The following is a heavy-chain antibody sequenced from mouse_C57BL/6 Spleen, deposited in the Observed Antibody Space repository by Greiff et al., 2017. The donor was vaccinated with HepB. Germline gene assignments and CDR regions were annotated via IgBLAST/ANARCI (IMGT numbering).Heavy chain of an antibody. CDR3: ARWHYDYDGYYAMDY. CDR2: IYPGDGDT. CDR1: GYAFSSSW. V-gene: IGHV1-82*01. J-gene: IGHJ4*01. Sequence: VQLQQSGPELVKPGASVKISCKASGYAFSSSWMNWVKQRPGKGLEWIGRIYPGDGDTNYNGKFKGKATLTADKSSSTAYMQLSSLTSEDSAVYFCARWHYDYDGYYAMDYWGQGTSVTVSS. D-gene: IGHD2-4*01.